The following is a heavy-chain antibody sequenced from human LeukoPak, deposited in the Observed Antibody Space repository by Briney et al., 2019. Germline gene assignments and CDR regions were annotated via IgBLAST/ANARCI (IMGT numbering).Heavy chain of an antibody. CDR2: ISSSGSTI. CDR3: ARAISMVRGVNYFDY. Sequence: PGGSLRLSCAASGFTFSDYYMSWIRQAPGKGLEWVAYISSSGSTIYYGDSVKGRFTISRDNAKNSLYLQMNSLRAEDTAVYYCARAISMVRGVNYFDYWGQGTLVTVSS. D-gene: IGHD3-10*01. CDR1: GFTFSDYY. J-gene: IGHJ4*02. V-gene: IGHV3-11*04.